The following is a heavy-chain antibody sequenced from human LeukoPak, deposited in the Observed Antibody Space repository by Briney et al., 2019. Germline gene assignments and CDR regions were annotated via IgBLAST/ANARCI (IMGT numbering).Heavy chain of an antibody. CDR1: GGSISSGSYY. CDR2: IYYSGTT. D-gene: IGHD5-18*01. CDR3: ARDSKGYGNAFDI. J-gene: IGHJ3*02. Sequence: SETLSLTCTVSGGSISSGSYYWGWIRQPPGKGLEWIGTIYYSGTTYYNPSLKSRVTISVDTSNNQFSLKLSSVTAADTAVYYCARDSKGYGNAFDIWGQGTMVTVSS. V-gene: IGHV4-39*02.